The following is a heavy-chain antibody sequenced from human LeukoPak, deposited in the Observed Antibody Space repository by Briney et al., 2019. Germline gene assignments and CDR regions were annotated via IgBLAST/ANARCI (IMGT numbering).Heavy chain of an antibody. CDR2: INHSGST. D-gene: IGHD7-27*01. CDR3: ASLLNGGVSHWFDP. Sequence: SETLSLTCAVYGGSFSGYYWSWIRQPPGKGLEWIGEINHSGSTNYNPSLKSRVAISVDTSKNQFSLKLSSVTAADTAVYYCASLLNGGVSHWFDPWGQGTLVTVSS. J-gene: IGHJ5*02. CDR1: GGSFSGYY. V-gene: IGHV4-34*01.